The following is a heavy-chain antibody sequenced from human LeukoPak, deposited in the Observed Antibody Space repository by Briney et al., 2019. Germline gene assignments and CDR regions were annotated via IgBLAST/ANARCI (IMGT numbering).Heavy chain of an antibody. D-gene: IGHD3-16*01. CDR1: GGSFSGYY. Sequence: SETLSLTCAVYGGSFSGYYWSWIRQPPGKGLEWIGEINHSGSTNYNPSLKSRVTISVDTSKNQFSLKLSSVTATDTAVYYCARFTEGDSFWGQGTLVTVSS. CDR2: INHSGST. CDR3: ARFTEGDSF. J-gene: IGHJ4*02. V-gene: IGHV4-34*01.